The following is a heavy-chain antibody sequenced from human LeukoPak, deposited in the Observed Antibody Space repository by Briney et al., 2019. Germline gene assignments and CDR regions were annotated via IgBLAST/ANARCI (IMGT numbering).Heavy chain of an antibody. D-gene: IGHD6-6*01. J-gene: IGHJ4*02. CDR2: IHTSGNS. CDR3: AREGSATARPFVSNDY. Sequence: KPSETLSLTCTVSGGSISNYYWSWIRQPVAKGLYWIGRIHTSGNSDYNPSLKSRVTMSVDTSKNQFSLKLSSVTAADTAVYYCAREGSATARPFVSNDYWGQGTLVTVSS. V-gene: IGHV4-4*07. CDR1: GGSISNYY.